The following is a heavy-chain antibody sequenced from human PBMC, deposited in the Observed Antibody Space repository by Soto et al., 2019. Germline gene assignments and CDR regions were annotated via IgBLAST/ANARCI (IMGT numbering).Heavy chain of an antibody. CDR2: IDPSDSYT. D-gene: IGHD6-13*01. Sequence: GESLKISCKGSGYSFTSYWISWVRQMPGKGLEWMGRIDPSDSYTNYSPSFQGHVTISADKSISTAYLQWSSLKASDTAMYYCAISYSRSPPPVGSLSSYSGMDVWGQGTTVTVSS. V-gene: IGHV5-10-1*01. CDR3: AISYSRSPPPVGSLSSYSGMDV. J-gene: IGHJ6*02. CDR1: GYSFTSYW.